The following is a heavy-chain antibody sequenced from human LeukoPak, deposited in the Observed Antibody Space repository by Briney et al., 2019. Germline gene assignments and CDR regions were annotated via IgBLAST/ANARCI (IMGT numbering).Heavy chain of an antibody. V-gene: IGHV3-21*01. CDR3: ARENSAMLPLDY. Sequence: GGSLRLSCAASGFTFDDYGMSWVRQAPGKGLEWVSSITSSSDYIFYADSVKGRFTISRDNATNSLYLQMNSLRAEDTAVYYCARENSAMLPLDYWGQGTLVTVSS. D-gene: IGHD5-18*01. J-gene: IGHJ4*02. CDR1: GFTFDDYG. CDR2: ITSSSDYI.